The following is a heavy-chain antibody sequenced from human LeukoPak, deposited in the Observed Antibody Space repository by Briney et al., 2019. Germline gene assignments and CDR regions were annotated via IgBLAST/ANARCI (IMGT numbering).Heavy chain of an antibody. CDR3: ARGPGWNYFDY. CDR1: GFTFSSYA. J-gene: IGHJ4*02. CDR2: ISGSGGST. V-gene: IGHV3-23*01. Sequence: GGSLRLSCAASGFTFSSYAMTWVRQAPGKGLQWVSLISGSGGSTYYADSVKGRFTISRDNSKNTVYLQMSSLRAEDTAVYYCARGPGWNYFDYWGQGTLVTVSS. D-gene: IGHD2-15*01.